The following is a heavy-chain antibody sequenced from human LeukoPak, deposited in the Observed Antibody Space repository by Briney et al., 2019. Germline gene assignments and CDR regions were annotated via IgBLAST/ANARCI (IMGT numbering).Heavy chain of an antibody. CDR1: GFTFSSYG. CDR2: ISYDGSNK. Sequence: GGSLRLSCAASGFTFSSYGMHWVRQAPGKGLEWVAVISYDGSNKYYADSVKGRFTISRDNSKNTLYLQMDSLRAEDTAMYYCVRGGGAYCGTDCHRNFDYWGQGTLVTVSS. J-gene: IGHJ4*02. D-gene: IGHD2-21*02. V-gene: IGHV3-30*03. CDR3: VRGGGAYCGTDCHRNFDY.